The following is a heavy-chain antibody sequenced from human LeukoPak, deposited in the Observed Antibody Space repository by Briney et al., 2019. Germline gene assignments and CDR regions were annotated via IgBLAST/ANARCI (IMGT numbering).Heavy chain of an antibody. D-gene: IGHD1-26*01. CDR3: AREKSGSYYYFDY. CDR2: INPNSGGT. V-gene: IGHV1-2*02. Sequence: GASVKVSCKASGYTFTGYYMHWVRQAPGQGLEWMGWINPNSGGTNYAQKFQGRVTMTRDTSISTAYMELSRLRSDDTAVYYCAREKSGSYYYFDYWGQGTLVIVSS. J-gene: IGHJ4*02. CDR1: GYTFTGYY.